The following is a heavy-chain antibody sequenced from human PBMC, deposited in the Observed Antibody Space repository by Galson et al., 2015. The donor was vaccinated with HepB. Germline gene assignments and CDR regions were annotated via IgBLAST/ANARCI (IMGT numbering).Heavy chain of an antibody. J-gene: IGHJ4*02. CDR3: FQGRYDANTGYFDY. CDR2: IIPIFGTA. V-gene: IGHV1-69*13. Sequence: SVKVSCKASGGTFSSYAISWVRQAPGQGLEWMGGIIPIFGTANYAQKFQGRVTITADEFTSTAYMELSSLRSEDTAVYYCFQGRYDANTGYFDYWGQGTLVTVSS. D-gene: IGHD6-19*01. CDR1: GGTFSSYA.